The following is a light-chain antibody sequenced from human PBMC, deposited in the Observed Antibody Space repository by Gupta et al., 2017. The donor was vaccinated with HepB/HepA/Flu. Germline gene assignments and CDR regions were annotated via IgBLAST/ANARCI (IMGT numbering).Light chain of an antibody. Sequence: SGPTQPAPVSVSLVPSFTISCTGTSSDVGGYNYVSWYQQHPGKAPKLMMYDVSNRPSGVSNRFSGSKSGNTGSLTTSGLQAEDEYDYYCSSSTSSNTVVFGGGTKLTVL. CDR1: SSDVGGYNY. CDR3: SSSTSSNTVV. J-gene: IGLJ2*01. CDR2: DVS. V-gene: IGLV2-14*03.